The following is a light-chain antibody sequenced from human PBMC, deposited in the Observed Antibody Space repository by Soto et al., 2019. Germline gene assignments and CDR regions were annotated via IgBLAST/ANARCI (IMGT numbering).Light chain of an antibody. CDR3: QQRPNWPLT. CDR2: DAS. J-gene: IGKJ4*01. V-gene: IGKV3-11*01. Sequence: EIVLTQSPATLSLSPGERATLSCRASQSISSHLVWYQQRPGQAPRLLMYDASNRATGIPARFSGSGSWTDFTLTISSLEPEDFAVYYCQQRPNWPLTFGGGTKVESK. CDR1: QSISSH.